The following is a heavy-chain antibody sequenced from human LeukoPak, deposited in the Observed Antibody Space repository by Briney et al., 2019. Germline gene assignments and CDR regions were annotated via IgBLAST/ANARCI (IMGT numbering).Heavy chain of an antibody. J-gene: IGHJ4*02. CDR3: ARRFVGATRLDY. Sequence: SETLSLTCTVSGGSISSSSYNWGWIRQPPGKGLEWIGSIYYSGSTYYNPSLKSRVTISVDTSKNQFSLKLSSVTAADTAVYYCARRFVGATRLDYWGQGTLVTVSS. D-gene: IGHD1-26*01. CDR1: GGSISSSSYN. CDR2: IYYSGST. V-gene: IGHV4-39*07.